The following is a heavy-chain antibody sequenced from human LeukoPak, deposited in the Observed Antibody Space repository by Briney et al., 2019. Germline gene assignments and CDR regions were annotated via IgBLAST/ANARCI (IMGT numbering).Heavy chain of an antibody. Sequence: SVTVSCKASGFTFTSSAVQWVRQARGKGLEGMGWIFVGSGNTNYAQKFQERVTITRDMSTSTAYMELSSLRSEDTAVYYCAADDGDILTAPGDYWGQGTLVTVSS. CDR3: AADDGDILTAPGDY. CDR2: IFVGSGNT. D-gene: IGHD3-9*01. CDR1: GFTFTSSA. V-gene: IGHV1-58*01. J-gene: IGHJ4*02.